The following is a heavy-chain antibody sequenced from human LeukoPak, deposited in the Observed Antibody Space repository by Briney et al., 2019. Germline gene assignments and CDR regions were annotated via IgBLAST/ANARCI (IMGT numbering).Heavy chain of an antibody. CDR2: IYYSGST. J-gene: IGHJ6*04. CDR3: ARETLGLLDV. V-gene: IGHV4-59*01. Sequence: SETLSLTCTVSGGSISTYYWSWIRQPPGKGLEWIGYIYYSGSTNYNPSLKSRVTISVDTSKNQFSLKLSSVTAADTAVYYCARETLGLLDVWGKGTTVTVSS. CDR1: GGSISTYY.